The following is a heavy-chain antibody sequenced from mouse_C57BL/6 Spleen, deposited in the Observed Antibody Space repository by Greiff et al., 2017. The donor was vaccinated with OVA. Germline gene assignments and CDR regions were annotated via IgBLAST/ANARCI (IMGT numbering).Heavy chain of an antibody. CDR2: ISYDGSN. D-gene: IGHD2-4*01. J-gene: IGHJ2*01. CDR3: ARGVDYDYEGDY. CDR1: GYSITSGYY. Sequence: EVQLVESGPGLVKPSQSLSLTCSVTGYSITSGYYWNWIRQFPGNKLEWMGYISYDGSNNYNPSLKNRISITRDTSKNQFSLKLNSVTTEDTATDYCARGVDYDYEGDYWGQGTTLTVSS. V-gene: IGHV3-6*01.